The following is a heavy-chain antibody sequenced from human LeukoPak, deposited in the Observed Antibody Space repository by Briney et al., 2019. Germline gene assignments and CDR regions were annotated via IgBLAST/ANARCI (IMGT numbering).Heavy chain of an antibody. CDR2: ISHTEGT. J-gene: IGHJ4*02. V-gene: IGHV4-34*01. Sequence: SETLSLTCGVFGVSINDYYWSWIRQSPGRGLEWIGEISHTEGTRYNPSLESRVTMSVGTSENQLSLKLIFVTAADTAVYYCARIRCGHSGSVCYNHWGLGTLVTISS. CDR1: GVSINDYY. CDR3: ARIRCGHSGSVCYNH. D-gene: IGHD2-21*01.